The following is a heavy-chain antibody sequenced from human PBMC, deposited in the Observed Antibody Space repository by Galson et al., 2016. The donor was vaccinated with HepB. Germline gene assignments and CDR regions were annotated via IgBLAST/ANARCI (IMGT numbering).Heavy chain of an antibody. CDR3: ARGRCYTDRCDSGFRSFDY. CDR2: ISTDGSST. D-gene: IGHD3-3*01. CDR1: GFTFSSHW. J-gene: IGHJ4*02. V-gene: IGHV3-74*01. Sequence: SLRLSCAASGFTFSSHWMHWFRQAPGKGLVWVSRISTDGSSTSYADSVKGRFTISRDNAKNTLYLQMNSLRAEDTAVYYCARGRCYTDRCDSGFRSFDYWGQGTLVTVSS.